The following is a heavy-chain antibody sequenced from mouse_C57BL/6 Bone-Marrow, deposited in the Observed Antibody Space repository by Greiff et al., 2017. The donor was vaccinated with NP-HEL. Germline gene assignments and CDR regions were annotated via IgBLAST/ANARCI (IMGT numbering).Heavy chain of an antibody. Sequence: EVKVVESEGGLVQPGSSMKLSCTASGFTFSDYYMAWVRQVPEKGLEWVATINYDGSSTYYLESLKSRFIITRDNAKNILYLQMSSLKSEDTATYYCARDSHRGTFAYWGQGTLVTVTA. CDR2: INYDGSST. CDR1: GFTFSDYY. J-gene: IGHJ3*01. CDR3: ARDSHRGTFAY. V-gene: IGHV5-16*01. D-gene: IGHD2-14*01.